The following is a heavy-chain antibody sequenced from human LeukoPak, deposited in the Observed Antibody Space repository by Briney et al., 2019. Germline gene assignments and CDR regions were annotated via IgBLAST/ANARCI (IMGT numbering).Heavy chain of an antibody. CDR2: INHSGST. Sequence: SETLSLTCAVYGESFSAYSWNWIRQSPGKGLEWIGEINHSGSTNYNPSLKSRVTISVDTSKNQTSKRQFSLKLNSVTAADTAVYYWTRERSTPGINWFDPWGQGTLVTVSS. D-gene: IGHD2-2*01. J-gene: IGHJ5*02. CDR1: GESFSAYS. CDR3: TRERSTPGINWFDP. V-gene: IGHV4-34*01.